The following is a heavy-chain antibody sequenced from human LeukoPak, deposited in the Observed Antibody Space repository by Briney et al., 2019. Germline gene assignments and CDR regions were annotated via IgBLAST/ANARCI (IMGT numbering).Heavy chain of an antibody. V-gene: IGHV1-24*01. Sequence: SVNVSCKVSGYTLTDLSMHWVRQAPGKGLEWLGGFDPEDGETIYAQKFQGRVTLAEDTSTDTAYMELSSLRSEDTAAYYCATDIPRRVRGVVYSSFGMDVWGQGTTVTVSS. CDR1: GYTLTDLS. J-gene: IGHJ6*02. CDR3: ATDIPRRVRGVVYSSFGMDV. D-gene: IGHD3-10*01. CDR2: FDPEDGET.